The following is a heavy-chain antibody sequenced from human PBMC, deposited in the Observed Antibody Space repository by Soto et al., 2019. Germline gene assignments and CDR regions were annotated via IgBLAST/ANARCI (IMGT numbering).Heavy chain of an antibody. CDR2: IYTSGST. D-gene: IGHD4-17*01. V-gene: IGHV4-4*07. Sequence: PSETLSLTCTVSGGSISSYYWGWIRQPAGKGLEWIGRIYTSGSTNYNPSLKSRVTMSVDTSKNQFSLKLSSVTAADTAVYYCARDSYGGNSDCLGFDYWGQGTLVTVSS. J-gene: IGHJ4*02. CDR3: ARDSYGGNSDCLGFDY. CDR1: GGSISSYY.